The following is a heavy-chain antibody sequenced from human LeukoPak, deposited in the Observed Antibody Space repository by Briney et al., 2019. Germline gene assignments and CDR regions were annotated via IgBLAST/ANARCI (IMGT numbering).Heavy chain of an antibody. Sequence: PSETLSLTCAVYGGSFSGYYWSWIRQPPGKGLEWIGEINHSGSTNYNPSLKSRVTISVDTSKSQFSLKLSSVTAADTAVYYCARGPENYYGSGSYYSPYYFDYWGQGTLVTVSS. CDR3: ARGPENYYGSGSYYSPYYFDY. V-gene: IGHV4-34*01. CDR1: GGSFSGYY. CDR2: INHSGST. J-gene: IGHJ4*02. D-gene: IGHD3-10*01.